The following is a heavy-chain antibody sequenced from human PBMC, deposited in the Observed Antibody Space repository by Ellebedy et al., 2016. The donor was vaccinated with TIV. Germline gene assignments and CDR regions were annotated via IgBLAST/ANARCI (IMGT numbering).Heavy chain of an antibody. CDR1: GFTFSTYG. CDR3: AREQVGYSGYDPLDY. V-gene: IGHV3-33*01. CDR2: IWYDGSNK. J-gene: IGHJ4*02. D-gene: IGHD5-12*01. Sequence: PGGSLRLSCAASGFTFSTYGMHWVRQAPGKGLEWVAVIWYDGSNKYYADSVKGRFTISRDNSKNTLYLQMNSLRAEDTAVYYCAREQVGYSGYDPLDYWGQGTLVTVSS.